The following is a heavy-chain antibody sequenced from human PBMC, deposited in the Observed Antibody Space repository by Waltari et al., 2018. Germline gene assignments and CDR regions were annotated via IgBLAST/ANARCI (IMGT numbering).Heavy chain of an antibody. Sequence: QVQLQESGPGLVKPSETLSLTCTVSGGSISSGSYSWNWIRQPAGRGLEWIGSIYYSGSTYYNPALKSRVTISVDTSKNQFSLKLSSVTAADTAVYYCARVSMVQGNAFDIWGQGTMVTVSS. J-gene: IGHJ3*02. CDR3: ARVSMVQGNAFDI. D-gene: IGHD3-10*01. CDR1: GGSISSGSYS. V-gene: IGHV4-39*07. CDR2: IYYSGST.